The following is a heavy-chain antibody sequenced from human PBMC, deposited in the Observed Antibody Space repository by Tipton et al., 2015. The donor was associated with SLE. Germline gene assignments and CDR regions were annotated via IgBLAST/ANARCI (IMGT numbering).Heavy chain of an antibody. CDR3: ARVDTIYSFDY. CDR1: GHSITNYY. Sequence: TLSLTCTVSGHSITNYYWRWIRQPAGQGLEWIGRIYNSGYTNYNPSLKSRVTMSVDMSKNQFSLKLTSVTAADMAIYYCARVDTIYSFDYWGQGALVTVSS. CDR2: IYNSGYT. V-gene: IGHV4-4*07. D-gene: IGHD3/OR15-3a*01. J-gene: IGHJ4*02.